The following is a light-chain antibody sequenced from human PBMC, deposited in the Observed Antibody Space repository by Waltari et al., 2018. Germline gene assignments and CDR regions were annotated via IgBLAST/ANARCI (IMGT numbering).Light chain of an antibody. CDR1: SNNVGYEG. CDR2: RNN. V-gene: IGLV10-54*04. CDR3: SAWDNSLSAWV. Sequence: QAGLTQPPSVSKGLRQTATLTCTGNSNNVGYEGADWVQQHQGQPPKLLFDRNNNRPSGISERFSVFRSGNTASLTVTGLQPEDEADYYCSAWDNSLSAWVFAGGTKLTVL. J-gene: IGLJ3*02.